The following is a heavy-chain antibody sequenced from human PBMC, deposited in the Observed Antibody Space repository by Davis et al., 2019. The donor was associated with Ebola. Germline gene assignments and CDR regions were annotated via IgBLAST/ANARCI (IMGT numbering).Heavy chain of an antibody. CDR3: ARGGRWLQSMYFDY. V-gene: IGHV3-33*01. D-gene: IGHD5-24*01. Sequence: GESLKISCAASGFTFSSYGMHWVRQAPGKGLEWVAVIWYDGSNKYYADSVKGRFTISRDNSKNTLYLQMNSLRAEDTAVYYCARGGRWLQSMYFDYWGQGTLVTVSS. CDR2: IWYDGSNK. J-gene: IGHJ4*02. CDR1: GFTFSSYG.